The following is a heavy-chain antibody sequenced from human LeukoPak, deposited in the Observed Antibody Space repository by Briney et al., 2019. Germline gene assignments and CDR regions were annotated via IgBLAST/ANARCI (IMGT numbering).Heavy chain of an antibody. Sequence: HPGGSLRLSCAASGFTFSSYSMNWVRQAPGKGLEWVSYISSSSSTIYYAASVKGRFTISRDNAKNSLYLQMNSLRAEDTAVYYCARTPGDFWSGYYSNWFDPWGQGTLVTVSS. CDR2: ISSSSSTI. D-gene: IGHD3-3*01. J-gene: IGHJ5*02. V-gene: IGHV3-48*01. CDR1: GFTFSSYS. CDR3: ARTPGDFWSGYYSNWFDP.